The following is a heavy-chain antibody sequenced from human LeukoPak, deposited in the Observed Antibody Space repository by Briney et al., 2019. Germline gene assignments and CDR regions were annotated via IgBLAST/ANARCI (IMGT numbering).Heavy chain of an antibody. J-gene: IGHJ6*03. Sequence: ASVKVSCKVSGYTLTELSMHWVRQAPGKGLEWMGGFDPEDGETIYAQKFQGRVTITADESTSTAYMELSSLRSEDTAVYYCARAPRQLADQVNYYYYYMDVWGKGTTVTVSS. CDR1: GYTLTELS. D-gene: IGHD6-6*01. V-gene: IGHV1-24*01. CDR3: ARAPRQLADQVNYYYYYMDV. CDR2: FDPEDGET.